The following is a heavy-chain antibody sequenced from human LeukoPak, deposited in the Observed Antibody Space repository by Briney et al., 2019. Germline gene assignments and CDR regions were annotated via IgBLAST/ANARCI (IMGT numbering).Heavy chain of an antibody. D-gene: IGHD3-3*01. CDR2: IYTSGST. J-gene: IGHJ5*02. V-gene: IGHV4-4*07. Sequence: SETLSLTCTVSGGSISSYYWSWIRQPAGKGLEWIGRIYTSGSTNYNPSLKSRVTMSVDTSKNQFSLKLRSVTAADTAVYYCARMKSPPGYYDFWSGYYPTSWLDPWGQGTLVTVSS. CDR3: ARMKSPPGYYDFWSGYYPTSWLDP. CDR1: GGSISSYY.